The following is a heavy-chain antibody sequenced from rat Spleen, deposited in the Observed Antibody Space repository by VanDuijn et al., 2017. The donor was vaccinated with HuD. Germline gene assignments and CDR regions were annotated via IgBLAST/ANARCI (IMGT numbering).Heavy chain of an antibody. CDR1: GFTFSDYY. CDR3: ATDGYYDGTYYSVYAMDA. CDR2: ISYDGSST. J-gene: IGHJ4*01. Sequence: EVQLVESGGGLVQPGRSLKLSCAASGFTFSDYYMAWVRQAPTKGLEWVATISYDGSSTYYRDSVKGRFTISRDNAKSTLYLQMDSLKSEDTATYYCATDGYYDGTYYSVYAMDAWGQGASVTVSS. D-gene: IGHD1-12*02. V-gene: IGHV5-7*01.